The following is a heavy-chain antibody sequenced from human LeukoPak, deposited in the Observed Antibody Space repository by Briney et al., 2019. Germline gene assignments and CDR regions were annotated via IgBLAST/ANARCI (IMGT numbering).Heavy chain of an antibody. CDR2: INPNSGGT. CDR1: GYTFTGYY. V-gene: IGHV1-2*02. J-gene: IGHJ5*02. CDR3: ARERTAARNWFDP. Sequence: EASVKVSCKASGYTFTGYYMHWVRQAPGQGLEWMGWINPNSGGTNYTQKFQGRVTVTRDTSISTAYMELSRLRSDDTAVYYCARERTAARNWFDPWGQGTLVTVSS. D-gene: IGHD6-6*01.